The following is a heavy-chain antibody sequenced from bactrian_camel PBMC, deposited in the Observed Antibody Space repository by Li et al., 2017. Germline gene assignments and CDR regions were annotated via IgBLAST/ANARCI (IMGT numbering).Heavy chain of an antibody. CDR3: AEGRGSRGEHCYSLNY. CDR1: GFIFTNYD. CDR2: ILTSGDT. Sequence: VQLVESGGGLIQPGGSLRLSCAASGFIFTNYDMNWVRQAPGKGLEWVSGILTSGDTHYGYSVMGRFTISQDSARNAVYLQMNNLQPEDTATYYCAEGRGSRGEHCYSLNYWGQGTQVTVS. V-gene: IGHV3S40*01. J-gene: IGHJ4*01. D-gene: IGHD6*01.